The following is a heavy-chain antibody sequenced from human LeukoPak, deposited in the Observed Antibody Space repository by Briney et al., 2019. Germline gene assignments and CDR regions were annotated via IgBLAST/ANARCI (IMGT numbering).Heavy chain of an antibody. Sequence: PGGSLRLSCAASGFTFSSYAMSWVRQAPGKGLEWVSAISGSGGSTYYADSVKGRFTISRDNSKNTLYLQMNSLRAEDTAVYYCARWGWEYSSSFYYYGMDVWGQGTTVTVSS. V-gene: IGHV3-23*01. CDR2: ISGSGGST. J-gene: IGHJ6*02. D-gene: IGHD6-6*01. CDR1: GFTFSSYA. CDR3: ARWGWEYSSSFYYYGMDV.